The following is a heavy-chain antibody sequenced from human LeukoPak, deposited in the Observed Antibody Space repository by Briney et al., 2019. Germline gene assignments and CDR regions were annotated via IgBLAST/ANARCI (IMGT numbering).Heavy chain of an antibody. CDR2: IYYSGST. J-gene: IGHJ3*02. Sequence: SQTLSLTCTVSGGSISSSSYYWGWVRQPPGKGLEWIGSIYYSGSTYYSPSLKSRVTISVDTPKNQFSLKLSSVTAADTAVYYCARRVTGRGFDIWGQGTMVTVSS. D-gene: IGHD1-20*01. CDR1: GGSISSSSYY. CDR3: ARRVTGRGFDI. V-gene: IGHV4-39*01.